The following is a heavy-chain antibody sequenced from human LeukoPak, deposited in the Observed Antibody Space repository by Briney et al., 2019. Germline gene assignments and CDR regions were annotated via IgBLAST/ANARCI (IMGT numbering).Heavy chain of an antibody. V-gene: IGHV4-59*01. Sequence: PSESLSLTCTVSGGSISSYYWSWIRQPPGKGLEWVGYIYYSGSTNYNPSHNSRVTISVDTSKNQFSLKLSSVTAADTAVYYCASYSGYDKTFDYWGQGTLVTVSS. CDR3: ASYSGYDKTFDY. D-gene: IGHD5-12*01. CDR1: GGSISSYY. CDR2: IYYSGST. J-gene: IGHJ4*02.